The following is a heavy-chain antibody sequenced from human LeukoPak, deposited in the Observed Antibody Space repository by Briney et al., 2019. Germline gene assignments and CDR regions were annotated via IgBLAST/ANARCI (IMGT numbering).Heavy chain of an antibody. CDR3: ARSSRELRGYAPWELMPPFDY. V-gene: IGHV4-34*01. J-gene: IGHJ4*02. Sequence: SSETLSLTCAVYGGSFSGYYWSWIRQPPGKGLEWIGEINHSGSTNYNPSLKSRVTISVDTSKNQFSLKLSSVTAADTAVYYCARSSRELRGYAPWELMPPFDYWGQGTLITVSS. CDR2: INHSGST. D-gene: IGHD4-23*01. CDR1: GGSFSGYY.